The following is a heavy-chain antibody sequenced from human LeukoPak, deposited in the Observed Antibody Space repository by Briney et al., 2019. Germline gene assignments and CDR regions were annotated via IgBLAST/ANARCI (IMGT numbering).Heavy chain of an antibody. CDR3: ARGLGIAAAGVDY. Sequence: GRSLRLSCAASGFTFSSYSMHWVRQAPGKGLEWVAVIWYDGSNKYYADSVKGRFTISRDNSKNTLYLQMNSLRAEDTAVYYCARGLGIAAAGVDYWGQGTLVTVSP. V-gene: IGHV3-33*01. CDR2: IWYDGSNK. D-gene: IGHD6-13*01. J-gene: IGHJ4*02. CDR1: GFTFSSYS.